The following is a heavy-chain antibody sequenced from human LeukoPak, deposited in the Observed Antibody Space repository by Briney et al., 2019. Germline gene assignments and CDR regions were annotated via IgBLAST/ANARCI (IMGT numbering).Heavy chain of an antibody. D-gene: IGHD3-10*01. CDR3: ARGYYYGSGSYYYYFDY. V-gene: IGHV4-30-2*01. Sequence: SETLSLTCTVSGGSISSGGYYWSWIRQPPGKGLEWIGYIYHSGSTYYNPSLKSRVTISVDRSKNQFSLKLSSVTAADTAVYYCARGYYYGSGSYYYYFDYWGQGTLVTVSS. CDR1: GGSISSGGYY. J-gene: IGHJ4*02. CDR2: IYHSGST.